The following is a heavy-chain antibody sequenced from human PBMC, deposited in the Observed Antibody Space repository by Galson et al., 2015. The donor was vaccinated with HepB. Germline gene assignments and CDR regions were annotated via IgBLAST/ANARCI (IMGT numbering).Heavy chain of an antibody. D-gene: IGHD5-24*01. CDR2: IYYSGST. CDR1: GGSISSYY. Sequence: QVQLQESGTGLVKPSETLSLTCTVSGGSISSYYSSWIRQPPGKGLEWIGYIYYSGSTNYNPSLKSRVTISVDTSKNQFSLKLSSVTAADTAVYYCARQGGGYNSDYFDYWGQGTLVTVSS. J-gene: IGHJ4*02. V-gene: IGHV4-59*08. CDR3: ARQGGGYNSDYFDY.